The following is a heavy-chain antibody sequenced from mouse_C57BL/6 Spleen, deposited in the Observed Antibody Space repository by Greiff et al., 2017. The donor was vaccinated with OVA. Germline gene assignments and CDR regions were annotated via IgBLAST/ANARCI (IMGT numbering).Heavy chain of an antibody. Sequence: VQLQQPGAELVKPGASVKMSCKASGYTFTSYWITWVKQRPGQGLEWIGDIYPGSGSTNYNEKFKSKATLTVDTSSSTAYMQLSSLTSEDSAVYYCARWGLHYYGNSSFDYWGQGTTLTVSS. CDR3: ARWGLHYYGNSSFDY. CDR2: IYPGSGST. CDR1: GYTFTSYW. V-gene: IGHV1-55*01. D-gene: IGHD1-1*01. J-gene: IGHJ2*01.